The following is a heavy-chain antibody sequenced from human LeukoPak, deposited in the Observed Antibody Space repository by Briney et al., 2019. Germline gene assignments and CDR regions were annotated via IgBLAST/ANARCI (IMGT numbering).Heavy chain of an antibody. CDR3: AKGASSSSAPLNGSHLFDY. CDR2: ISGSGAST. Sequence: GGSLRLSCAASGFTFSSYAMSWVRQAPGKGLEWVSVISGSGASTYYADSVKGRFTISRDNSKNTLYLQMNSLRAEDTAVYYCAKGASSSSAPLNGSHLFDYWGQGTLVTVSS. J-gene: IGHJ4*02. D-gene: IGHD1-26*01. CDR1: GFTFSSYA. V-gene: IGHV3-23*01.